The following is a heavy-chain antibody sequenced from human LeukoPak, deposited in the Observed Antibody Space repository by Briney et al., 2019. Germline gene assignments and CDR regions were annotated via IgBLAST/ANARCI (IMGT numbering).Heavy chain of an antibody. V-gene: IGHV4-59*01. CDR1: GGSISTYY. D-gene: IGHD6-13*01. J-gene: IGHJ4*02. Sequence: SETLSLTCTVSGGSISTYYWNWIRQPPGKGLEWIGYISNTGITTYNPSLKSRVTISVDTSNSQFSLKLSSVTAADTAVYYCARSGGYSSSWSLWGQGTLVTVSS. CDR2: ISNTGIT. CDR3: ARSGGYSSSWSL.